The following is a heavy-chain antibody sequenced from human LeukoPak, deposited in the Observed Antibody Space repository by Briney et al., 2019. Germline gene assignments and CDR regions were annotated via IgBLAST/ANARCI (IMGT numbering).Heavy chain of an antibody. CDR1: GYTLTELS. CDR3: ARGYSSGWYHDF. D-gene: IGHD6-19*01. V-gene: IGHV1-24*01. Sequence: ASVKVSCKVSGYTLTELSMHWVRQAPGKGLEWMGGFDPEDGETIYAQKFQGRVTMTEDTSTDTACMELSSLRSEDTAVYYCARGYSSGWYHDFWGQGTLVTVSS. J-gene: IGHJ4*02. CDR2: FDPEDGET.